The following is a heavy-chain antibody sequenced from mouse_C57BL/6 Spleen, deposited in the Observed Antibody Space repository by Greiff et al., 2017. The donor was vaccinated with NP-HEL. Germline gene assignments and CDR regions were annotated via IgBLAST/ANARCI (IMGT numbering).Heavy chain of an antibody. J-gene: IGHJ2*01. CDR1: GYAFTNYL. V-gene: IGHV1-54*01. Sequence: QVQLKQSGAELVRPGTSVKVSCKASGYAFTNYLIEWVKQRPGQGLEWIGVINPGSGGTNYNEKFKGKATLTADKSSSTAYMQLSSLTSEDSAVYFCARKTAQAPDYWGQGTTLTVSS. D-gene: IGHD3-2*02. CDR2: INPGSGGT. CDR3: ARKTAQAPDY.